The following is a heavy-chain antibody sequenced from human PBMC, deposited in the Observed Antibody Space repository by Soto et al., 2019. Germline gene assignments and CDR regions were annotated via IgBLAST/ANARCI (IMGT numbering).Heavy chain of an antibody. CDR2: IYYSGST. CDR1: GGSIIGSRYY. J-gene: IGHJ4*02. Sequence: SETLSLTCTVSGGSIIGSRYYCICIREHPGKGLEWIGYIYYSGSTYSNPSLKSRITISVDTSKNHFSLKLSSVTAADTAVYYCARSEMATRGPYFDNWGQGTLVTVSS. CDR3: ARSEMATRGPYFDN. V-gene: IGHV4-31*03. D-gene: IGHD5-12*01.